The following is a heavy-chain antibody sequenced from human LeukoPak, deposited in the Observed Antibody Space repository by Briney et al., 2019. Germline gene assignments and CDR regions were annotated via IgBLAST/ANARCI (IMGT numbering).Heavy chain of an antibody. D-gene: IGHD6-13*01. CDR1: GFTFSNAW. J-gene: IGHJ4*02. Sequence: PGGSLRLSCAASGFTFSNAWMTWVRQGLGKGPEWLGRIRGKADGETTDYAAPVKGRFTISRDDSEDILYLQMNSLTTEDTAVYYCILAAAGPAYWGQGALVTVSS. V-gene: IGHV3-15*01. CDR2: IRGKADGETT. CDR3: ILAAAGPAY.